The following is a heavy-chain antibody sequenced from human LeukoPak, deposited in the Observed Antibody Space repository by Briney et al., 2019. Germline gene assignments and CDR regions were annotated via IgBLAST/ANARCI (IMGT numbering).Heavy chain of an antibody. CDR3: ARTKPFAATVADL. V-gene: IGHV1-18*04. D-gene: IGHD6-25*01. Sequence: GASVKVSCKASDYTFTSYGVSWVRQAPGQGLEWVGWISAYSGSTSYAQKFQDRVTMTRDTSTSTAYMAVRSLRSDDTAVYYCARTKPFAATVADLWGQGTLVTVSS. CDR1: DYTFTSYG. J-gene: IGHJ5*02. CDR2: ISAYSGST.